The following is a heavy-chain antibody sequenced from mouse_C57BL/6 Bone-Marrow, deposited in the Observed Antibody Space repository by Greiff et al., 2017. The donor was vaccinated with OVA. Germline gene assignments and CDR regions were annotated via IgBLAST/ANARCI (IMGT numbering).Heavy chain of an antibody. CDR2: INPSSGYT. Sequence: QVQLQQSGAELAKPGASVKLSCKASGYTFTSYWMHWVKQRPGQGLEWIGYINPSSGYTKYNQKFKDKATLTADKSSSTAYMQLSSLTYEDSAVYYGASIGSTYYYAMDYWGQGTSVTVSS. D-gene: IGHD5-1*01. V-gene: IGHV1-7*01. CDR1: GYTFTSYW. CDR3: ASIGSTYYYAMDY. J-gene: IGHJ4*01.